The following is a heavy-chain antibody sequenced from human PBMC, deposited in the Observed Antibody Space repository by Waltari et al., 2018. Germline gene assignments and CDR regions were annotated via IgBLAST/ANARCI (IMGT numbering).Heavy chain of an antibody. J-gene: IGHJ6*03. Sequence: QVQLQESGPGLVKPSETLSLTCTVSGYSISSGYYWGWIRQPPGKGLEWIGSIYHSGSTYYNPSLKSRVTISVDTSKNQFSLKLSSVTAADTAVYYCARGHYGSGLYYYIDVWGKGTTVTVSS. D-gene: IGHD3-10*01. V-gene: IGHV4-38-2*02. CDR1: GYSISSGYY. CDR2: IYHSGST. CDR3: ARGHYGSGLYYYIDV.